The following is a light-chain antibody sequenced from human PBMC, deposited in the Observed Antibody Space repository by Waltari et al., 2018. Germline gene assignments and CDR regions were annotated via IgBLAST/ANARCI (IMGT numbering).Light chain of an antibody. CDR1: SSDIGGYNY. V-gene: IGLV2-11*01. J-gene: IGLJ2*01. Sequence: QSALTQPRSVSGSPGQSVTLSCTGTSSDIGGYNYVSWYQPHPGKVPKRIIFDVTQRPAGVPERFSGSKAGNTASLTISGLQAGDEAVYFCCSYAGKYTSVFGAGTKVTVL. CDR3: CSYAGKYTSV. CDR2: DVT.